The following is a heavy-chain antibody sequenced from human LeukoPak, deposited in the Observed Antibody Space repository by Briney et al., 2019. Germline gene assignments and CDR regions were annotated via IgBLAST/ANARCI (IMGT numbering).Heavy chain of an antibody. D-gene: IGHD3-10*01. J-gene: IGHJ6*02. V-gene: IGHV4-34*01. CDR1: GGSFSGYY. CDR3: ARAPSAMVRGVIIADYYYGMDV. Sequence: SETLSLTCAVYGGSFSGYYWSWIRQPPGKGLEWIGEINHSGSTNYNPSLKSRVTISVDTSKNQFSLKLSSVTAADTAVYYCARAPSAMVRGVIIADYYYGMDVWGQGTTVTVSS. CDR2: INHSGST.